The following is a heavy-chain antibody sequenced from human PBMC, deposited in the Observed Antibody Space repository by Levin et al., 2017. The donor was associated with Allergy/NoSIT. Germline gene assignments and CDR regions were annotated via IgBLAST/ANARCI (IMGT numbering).Heavy chain of an antibody. J-gene: IGHJ6*02. D-gene: IGHD3-10*01. CDR1: GFTFSDYY. CDR3: ARTNYGSGSYNSLTYSMDV. CDR2: ITGSGNII. V-gene: IGHV3-11*01. Sequence: GESLKISCAASGFTFSDYYMNWIRQAPGKGLEWVSYITGSGNIIYYADSVKGRFTISRESAKNSLYLQMNNLRAEDTAVYYCARTNYGSGSYNSLTYSMDVWGQGTTVTVSS.